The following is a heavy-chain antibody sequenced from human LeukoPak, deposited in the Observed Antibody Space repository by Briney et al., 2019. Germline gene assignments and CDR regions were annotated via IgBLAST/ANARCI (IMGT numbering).Heavy chain of an antibody. Sequence: SETLSLTCAVYGGSFSGYYWSWIRQPPGKGLEWIGEINHSGSTNYNPSLKSRVTISVDTSKNQFSLKLSSVTAADTAVYYCARHDLFELERSSDAFDIWGQGTMVTVSS. D-gene: IGHD1-1*01. CDR1: GGSFSGYY. V-gene: IGHV4-34*01. J-gene: IGHJ3*02. CDR3: ARHDLFELERSSDAFDI. CDR2: INHSGST.